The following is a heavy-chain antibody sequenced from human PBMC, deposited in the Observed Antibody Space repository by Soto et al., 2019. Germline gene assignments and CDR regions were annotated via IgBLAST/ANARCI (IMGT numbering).Heavy chain of an antibody. J-gene: IGHJ4*02. V-gene: IGHV3-30-3*01. Sequence: QVQLVESGGGVVQPGRFLRLSCAASGFTFSSYAMHWVRQAPGKGLEWVAVISYDGSNKYYADSVKGRFTISRDNSKNMLYLQMNSLRAEDTAVYYCAREAAAGTIGDYWGQGTLVTVSS. D-gene: IGHD6-13*01. CDR2: ISYDGSNK. CDR1: GFTFSSYA. CDR3: AREAAAGTIGDY.